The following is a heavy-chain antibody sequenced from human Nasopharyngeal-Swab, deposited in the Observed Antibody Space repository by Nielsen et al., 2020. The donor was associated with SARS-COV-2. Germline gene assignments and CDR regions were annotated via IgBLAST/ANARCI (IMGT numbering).Heavy chain of an antibody. Sequence: WIRQPPGKGLEWIGEIYHSGSTNYNPSLKSRINISLDKSKNQFSLKLRPVTAADTAVYYCARVIAWFDPWGQGTLVTVSS. D-gene: IGHD2-15*01. CDR2: IYHSGST. J-gene: IGHJ5*02. V-gene: IGHV4-4*02. CDR3: ARVIAWFDP.